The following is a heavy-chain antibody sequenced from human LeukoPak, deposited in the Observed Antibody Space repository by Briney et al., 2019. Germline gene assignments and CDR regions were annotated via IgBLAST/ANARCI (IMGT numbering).Heavy chain of an antibody. Sequence: ASVKVSCKASGYTFTSYGISWVRQAPGQGLEWVGWISAYNGNTNYAQKLQGRVTMTTDTSTSTAYMELRSLRSDDTAVYYCARLWFGESREDPWGQGTLVTVSS. CDR3: ARLWFGESREDP. J-gene: IGHJ5*02. CDR1: GYTFTSYG. D-gene: IGHD3-10*01. CDR2: ISAYNGNT. V-gene: IGHV1-18*01.